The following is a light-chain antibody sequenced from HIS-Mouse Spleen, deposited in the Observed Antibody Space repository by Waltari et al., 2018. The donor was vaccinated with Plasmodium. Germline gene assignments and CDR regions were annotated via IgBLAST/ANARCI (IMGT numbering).Light chain of an antibody. CDR2: KVS. J-gene: IGLJ1*01. CDR3: SSYTSSSTLV. V-gene: IGLV2-14*01. Sequence: QSALTQPASVSGSPGQSITISCTGTSSDVGGYNYVSWDQQHPGKAPKLMIYKVSNRPSGVSNRFSGSKSGNTASLTISGLQAEDEADYYCSSYTSSSTLVFGTGTKVTVL. CDR1: SSDVGGYNY.